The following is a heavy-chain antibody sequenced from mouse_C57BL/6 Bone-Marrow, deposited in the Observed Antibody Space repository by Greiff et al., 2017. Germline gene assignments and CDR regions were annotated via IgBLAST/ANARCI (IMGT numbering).Heavy chain of an antibody. CDR3: ARWGYGKSY. J-gene: IGHJ2*01. V-gene: IGHV14-3*01. CDR2: IDPANGNT. Sequence: VQLQQSVAELVRPGASVKLSCTASGFNIQNTYMHWVKQRPEQGLEWIGRIDPANGNTKYAPKFQGKATITADTSSNTAYLQLSSLTSEDTAIYYCARWGYGKSYWGQGTTLTVSS. CDR1: GFNIQNTY. D-gene: IGHD2-1*01.